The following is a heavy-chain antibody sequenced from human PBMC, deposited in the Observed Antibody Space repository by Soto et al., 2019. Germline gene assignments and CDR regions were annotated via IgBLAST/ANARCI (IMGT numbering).Heavy chain of an antibody. CDR1: GFTFSSYA. V-gene: IGHV3-23*01. J-gene: IGHJ4*02. CDR2: ISGSGGST. CDR3: AKDRGIGSGWYGDFHY. D-gene: IGHD6-19*01. Sequence: GGSLRLSCAASGFTFSSYAMSWVRQAPGKGLEWVSAISGSGGSTYYADSVKGRFTISRDNSKNTLYLQMNSLRAEDTAVYYCAKDRGIGSGWYGDFHYWHQVPLFSVSS.